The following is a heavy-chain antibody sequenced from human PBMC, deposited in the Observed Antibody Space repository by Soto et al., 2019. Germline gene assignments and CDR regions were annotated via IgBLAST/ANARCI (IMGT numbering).Heavy chain of an antibody. D-gene: IGHD1-26*01. CDR2: INPSAHST. J-gene: IGHJ4*02. CDR1: GYTFTNFY. Sequence: QVQLVQSGAEVKKPGASVTVSCKASGYTFTNFYMHWVRQAPGQGLEWMGIINPSAHSTTYAQKFQSXVTMTSDTSTSTVYMEMRSLRSEDTAIYFCARALTAQEPGPWGQGTLVTVSS. V-gene: IGHV1-46*01. CDR3: ARALTAQEPGP.